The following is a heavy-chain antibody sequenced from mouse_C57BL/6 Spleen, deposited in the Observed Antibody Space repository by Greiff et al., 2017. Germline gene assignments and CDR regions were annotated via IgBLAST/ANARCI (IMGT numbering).Heavy chain of an antibody. CDR2: IDPSDSYT. D-gene: IGHD1-1*01. CDR3: ARLGYYGSNAWFAY. V-gene: IGHV1-59*01. J-gene: IGHJ3*01. Sequence: QVQLQQPGAELVRPGTSVKLSCKASGYTFTSYWMHWVKQRPGQGLEWIGVIDPSDSYTNYNQKFKGKATLTVDTSSSTAYMQLSSLTSEDSAVYYCARLGYYGSNAWFAYWGQGTLVIVSA. CDR1: GYTFTSYW.